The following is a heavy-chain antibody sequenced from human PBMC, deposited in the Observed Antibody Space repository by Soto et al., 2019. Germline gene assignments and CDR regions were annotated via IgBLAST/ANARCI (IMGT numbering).Heavy chain of an antibody. J-gene: IGHJ1*01. CDR2: ISGSGGST. D-gene: IGHD3-3*01. CDR3: AKAVDFWSGYPHREYFQH. V-gene: IGHV3-23*01. CDR1: GFTFSSYA. Sequence: EVQLLESGGGLVQPGGSLRLSCAASGFTFSSYAMSWVRQAPGKGLEWVSAISGSGGSTYYADSVKGRFTISRDNSKNTLYLQMNSLRAEDTAVYYCAKAVDFWSGYPHREYFQHWGQGTLVTVSS.